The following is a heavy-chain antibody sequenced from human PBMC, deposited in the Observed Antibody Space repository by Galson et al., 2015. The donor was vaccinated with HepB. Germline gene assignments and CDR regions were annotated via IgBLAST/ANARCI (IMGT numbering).Heavy chain of an antibody. CDR2: INSDGSSP. Sequence: SLRLSCAASGFTFSSYSMNWVRQAPGKGLVWVSRINSDGSSPSYADSVKGRFTISRDNAKNTLYLQMNSLSAEDTAVYYCARDRSYYGMDVWGRGTTVTVSS. J-gene: IGHJ6*04. V-gene: IGHV3-74*01. CDR1: GFTFSSYS. CDR3: ARDRSYYGMDV.